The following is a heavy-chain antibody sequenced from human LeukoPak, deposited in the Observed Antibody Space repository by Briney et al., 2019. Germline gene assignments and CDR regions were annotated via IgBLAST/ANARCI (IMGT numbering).Heavy chain of an antibody. CDR1: GYTFTSYG. J-gene: IGHJ4*02. D-gene: IGHD6-13*01. V-gene: IGHV1-18*01. CDR3: ARVGSSSWYPLPFDY. CDR2: ISAYNGNT. Sequence: ASVKVSCKASGYTFTSYGISWVRQAPGQGLEWMGWISAYNGNTNYAQKLQGGVTMTTDTSTSTAYMELRSLRSDDTAVYYCARVGSSSWYPLPFDYWGQGTLVTVSS.